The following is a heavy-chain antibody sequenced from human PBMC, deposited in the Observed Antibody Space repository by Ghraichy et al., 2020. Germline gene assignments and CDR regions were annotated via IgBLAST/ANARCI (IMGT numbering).Heavy chain of an antibody. V-gene: IGHV1-2*02. J-gene: IGHJ6*03. D-gene: IGHD2-2*01. Sequence: ASVKVSCKASGYTFTGYYMHWVRQAPGQGLEWMGWINPNSGGTNYAQKFQGRVTMTRDTSISTAYMELSRLRSDDTAVYYCASIGPTLMGCSSTSCYASGYYYMDVWGKGTTVTVSS. CDR2: INPNSGGT. CDR3: ASIGPTLMGCSSTSCYASGYYYMDV. CDR1: GYTFTGYY.